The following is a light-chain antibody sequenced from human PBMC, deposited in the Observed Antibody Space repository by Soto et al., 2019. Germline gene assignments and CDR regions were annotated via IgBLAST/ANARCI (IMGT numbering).Light chain of an antibody. CDR1: QSVLSNSNNQNH. V-gene: IGKV4-1*01. Sequence: DLLMTPSPDSLAVSLGERATINCKSSQSVLSNSNNQNHLAWYQQKPGQPPRLLIYWASTRESGVPDRFSGGGSGTDFTLTISSLQAEDVAVYCCQQYYTPPLTFGGGTKADIK. J-gene: IGKJ4*01. CDR3: QQYYTPPLT. CDR2: WAS.